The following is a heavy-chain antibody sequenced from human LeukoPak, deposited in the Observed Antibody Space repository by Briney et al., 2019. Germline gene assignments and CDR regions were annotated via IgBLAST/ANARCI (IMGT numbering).Heavy chain of an antibody. Sequence: GGSLRLSCTASGFTVNRNYMSCLRQATGRALEWVSDNYSGGGTYYVDSVKGRFTISRDNSKNTLYLQMNSLTVEDTAVYYCAKGNDFWSAYYLDYWGQGTLVTVSS. CDR3: AKGNDFWSAYYLDY. J-gene: IGHJ4*02. V-gene: IGHV3-53*01. CDR1: GFTVNRNY. CDR2: NYSGGGT. D-gene: IGHD3-3*01.